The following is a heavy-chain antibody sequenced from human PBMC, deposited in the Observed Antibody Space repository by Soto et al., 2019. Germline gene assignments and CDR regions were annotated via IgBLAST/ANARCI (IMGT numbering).Heavy chain of an antibody. Sequence: GGSLRLSCAASGFTFDDYAMHWVRQAPGKGLEWVSGISWNSGSIGYADSVKGRFTISRDNAKNSLYLQMNSLRAEDTALYYCARYGAVVVTAIHDAFVIWGQGTMVTVSS. CDR3: ARYGAVVVTAIHDAFVI. V-gene: IGHV3-9*01. D-gene: IGHD2-21*02. J-gene: IGHJ3*02. CDR1: GFTFDDYA. CDR2: ISWNSGSI.